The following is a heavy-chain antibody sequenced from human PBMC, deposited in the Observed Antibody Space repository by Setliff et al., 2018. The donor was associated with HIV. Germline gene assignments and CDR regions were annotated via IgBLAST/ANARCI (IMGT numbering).Heavy chain of an antibody. V-gene: IGHV3-7*01. J-gene: IGHJ4*02. CDR1: GFTFDAYA. Sequence: LRLSCTASGFTFDAYAMHWVRQAPGKGLEWVANIKQDGSERSYVDSVKGRFTISRDNAKNSVYLQMNSLRVEDTAMYYCTKDHLSGWASDCWGQGTLVTVSS. D-gene: IGHD6-19*01. CDR2: IKQDGSER. CDR3: TKDHLSGWASDC.